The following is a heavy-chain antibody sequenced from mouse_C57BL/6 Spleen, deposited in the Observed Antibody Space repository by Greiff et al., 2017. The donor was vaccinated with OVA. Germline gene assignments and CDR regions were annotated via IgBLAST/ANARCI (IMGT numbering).Heavy chain of an antibody. J-gene: IGHJ1*03. CDR2: IRSKSNNYAT. CDR3: VRGTTVGYFDV. V-gene: IGHV10-1*01. Sequence: EVQLVESGGGLVQPKGSLKLSCAASGFSFNTYAMNWVRQAPGKGLEWVARIRSKSNNYATYYADSVKDRFTISRDDSESMLYLQRNNLKTEDTAMYYCVRGTTVGYFDVWGTGTTVTVSS. D-gene: IGHD1-1*01. CDR1: GFSFNTYA.